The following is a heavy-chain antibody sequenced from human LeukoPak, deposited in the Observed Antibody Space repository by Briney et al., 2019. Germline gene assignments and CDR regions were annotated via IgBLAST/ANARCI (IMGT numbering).Heavy chain of an antibody. CDR1: GYTFSNYA. V-gene: IGHV1-3*01. CDR2: INAGNGKT. CDR3: ARGYYDLLTGHVVTYYFDY. J-gene: IGHJ4*02. D-gene: IGHD3-9*01. Sequence: ASVKVSCKASGYTFSNYAVHWVRQAPGQRLEWKGWINAGNGKTNYSQRFQGRVTLTRDTSASTVYMELRSLRSEDTAVYYCARGYYDLLTGHVVTYYFDYWGQGTLVTVSS.